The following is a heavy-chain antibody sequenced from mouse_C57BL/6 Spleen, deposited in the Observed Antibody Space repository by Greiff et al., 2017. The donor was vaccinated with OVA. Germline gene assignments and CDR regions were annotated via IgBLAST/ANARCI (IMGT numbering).Heavy chain of an antibody. CDR3: TRQGYGSSYGHGFAY. Sequence: VQLVESGAELVRPGASVTLSCKASGYTFTDYEMHWVKQTPVHGLEWIGAIDPETGGTAYNQKFKGKAILTADKSSSTAYMELRSLTSEDSAVYYCTRQGYGSSYGHGFAYWGQGTLVTVSA. CDR2: IDPETGGT. D-gene: IGHD1-1*01. CDR1: GYTFTDYE. J-gene: IGHJ3*01. V-gene: IGHV1-15*01.